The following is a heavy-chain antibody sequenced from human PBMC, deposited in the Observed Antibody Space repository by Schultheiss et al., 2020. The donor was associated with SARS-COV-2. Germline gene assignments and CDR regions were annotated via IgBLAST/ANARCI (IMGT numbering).Heavy chain of an antibody. CDR1: GFTFSSYS. CDR2: ISSSSSYI. CDR3: ARDRSGYSFLDAFDI. J-gene: IGHJ3*02. Sequence: GGSLRLSCAASGFTFSSYSMNWVRQAPGKGLEWVSSISSSSSYIYYADSVKGRFTISRDNAKNSLYLQMNSLRAEDTAVYYCARDRSGYSFLDAFDIWGQGTMVTVSS. V-gene: IGHV3-21*01. D-gene: IGHD3-22*01.